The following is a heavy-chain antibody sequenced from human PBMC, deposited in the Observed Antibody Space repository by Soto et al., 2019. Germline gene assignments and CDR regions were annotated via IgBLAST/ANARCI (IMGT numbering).Heavy chain of an antibody. CDR2: IYYSGSP. J-gene: IGHJ6*02. CDR1: GGSISSYY. D-gene: IGHD3-10*01. CDR3: ASVFGTVRRARYYSYGLDC. Sequence: SETLSLTCTVSGGSISSYYWSWIRQPPGKGLEWIGYIYYSGSPNYNPSLKGRVTISVDTSKNQFSLKLSSVTAADTAVYYCASVFGTVRRARYYSYGLDCRGQGTTVTVSS. V-gene: IGHV4-59*01.